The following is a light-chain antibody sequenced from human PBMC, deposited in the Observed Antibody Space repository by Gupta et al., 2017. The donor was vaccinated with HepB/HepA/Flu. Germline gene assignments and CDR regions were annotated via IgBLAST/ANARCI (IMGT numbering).Light chain of an antibody. CDR3: QSYDSSLSGVV. Sequence: QSVLTQPPSVSGPPGPRVTISCTGSSSNIGAGYDVHWYQHLPGTAPKHLIYGNSNRRTGVPDRFSGAKSGTSASLAITGLQAEDDADYYCQSYDSSLSGVVFGGGTKLTVL. J-gene: IGLJ2*01. CDR1: SSNIGAGYD. CDR2: GNS. V-gene: IGLV1-40*01.